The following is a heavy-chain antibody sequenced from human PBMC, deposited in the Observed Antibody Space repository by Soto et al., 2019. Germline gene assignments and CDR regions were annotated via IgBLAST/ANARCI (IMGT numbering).Heavy chain of an antibody. CDR1: GGSISSSSYY. V-gene: IGHV4-39*01. J-gene: IGHJ6*02. CDR3: ARGRVVVVVAATGGASYYGMDV. CDR2: IYYSGST. D-gene: IGHD2-15*01. Sequence: SETLSLTCTVSGGSISSSSYYWGWIRQPPGKGLEWIGSIYYSGSTYYNPSLKSRVTISVDTSENQFSLKLSSVTAADTAVYYCARGRVVVVVAATGGASYYGMDVWGQGTTVTVSS.